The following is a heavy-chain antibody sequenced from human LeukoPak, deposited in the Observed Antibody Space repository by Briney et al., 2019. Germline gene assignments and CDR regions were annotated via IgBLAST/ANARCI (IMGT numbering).Heavy chain of an antibody. CDR3: ARTDVQVWL. J-gene: IGHJ4*02. V-gene: IGHV4-4*07. D-gene: IGHD5-12*01. Sequence: SETLSLTCTVSGGPISSYYWSWIRQPAGKGLEWIGRIYTSGSTNYNPSLKSRVTMSIDTSKRYFSLRLTSVAASDTAIYYCARTDVQVWLWGQGTLVTVSS. CDR2: IYTSGST. CDR1: GGPISSYY.